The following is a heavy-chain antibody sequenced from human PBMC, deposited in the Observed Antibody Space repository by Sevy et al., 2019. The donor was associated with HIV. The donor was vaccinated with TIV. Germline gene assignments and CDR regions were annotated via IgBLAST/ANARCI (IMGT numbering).Heavy chain of an antibody. Sequence: GGSLRLSCAASGVTFSSYGIHWVRQAPGKGLEWVAGISYDGSKKNHAESMKGRFTISRDNSKNTLYLEMRSLRPEDTAVDYCAAFNGLYGYFYGIDVWGQGTTVTVSS. V-gene: IGHV3-30*03. D-gene: IGHD3-22*01. CDR1: GVTFSSYG. CDR2: ISYDGSKK. J-gene: IGHJ6*02. CDR3: AAFNGLYGYFYGIDV.